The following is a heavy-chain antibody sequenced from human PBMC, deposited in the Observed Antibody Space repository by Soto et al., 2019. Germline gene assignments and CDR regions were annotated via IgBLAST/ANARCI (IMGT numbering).Heavy chain of an antibody. CDR2: IDYSGST. V-gene: IGHV4-34*01. CDR1: GESFSGFY. J-gene: IGHJ6*02. CDR3: ARRGDPYYYYGMDV. D-gene: IGHD4-17*01. Sequence: ATLSLTCADYGESFSGFYWNWIRQPPGKGLEWIGDIDYSGSTNYNPSLKSRVTISVDTSKNQFSLKLSSVTAADTAVYYCARRGDPYYYYGMDVWGQGTTVTVSS.